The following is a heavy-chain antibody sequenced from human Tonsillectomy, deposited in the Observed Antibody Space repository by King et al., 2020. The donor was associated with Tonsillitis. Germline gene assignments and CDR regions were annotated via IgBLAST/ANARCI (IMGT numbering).Heavy chain of an antibody. D-gene: IGHD6-19*01. V-gene: IGHV1-8*01. CDR2: VNPDGDSP. CDR1: GYTFTSND. J-gene: IGHJ4*02. CDR3: ARVRPDSGGWFSYFDY. Sequence: QLVQSGAEVKKPGASVKVSCKASGYTFTSNDITWVRQAPGQGLEWMGWVNPDGDSPVYAQKFQGRVTMSSDISKTTAYMELSSLTSRDTAIYYCARVRPDSGGWFSYFDYWGQGSLVTVSS.